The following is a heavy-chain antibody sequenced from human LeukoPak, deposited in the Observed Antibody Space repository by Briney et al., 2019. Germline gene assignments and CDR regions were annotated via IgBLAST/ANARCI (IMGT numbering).Heavy chain of an antibody. V-gene: IGHV3-48*03. CDR3: ARGGHSGNQIDY. Sequence: DGSVTLSCPASRFRLRNYVMNWLRQAAWMEGAWVSCIRSFGTTTYYAPSVRGPLNISRDNAKNSVYLQMNGLRADDTAVYYCARGGHSGNQIDYWGQGALVTVSS. J-gene: IGHJ4*02. CDR2: IRSFGTTT. CDR1: RFRLRNYV. D-gene: IGHD5-12*01.